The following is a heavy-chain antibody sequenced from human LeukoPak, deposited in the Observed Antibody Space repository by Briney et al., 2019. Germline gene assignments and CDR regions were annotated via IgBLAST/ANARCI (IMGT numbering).Heavy chain of an antibody. Sequence: SETLSLTCTVSGGSISSGDYYWSWIRQPPGKGLEWIGYIYYSGSTYYNPSLKSRVTISVDTSKNQFSLKLSSVTAADTAVYYCARESNKVVWGVIITHAFDYWGQGTLVTVSS. V-gene: IGHV4-30-4*08. D-gene: IGHD3-10*01. CDR3: ARESNKVVWGVIITHAFDY. CDR2: IYYSGST. CDR1: GGSISSGDYY. J-gene: IGHJ4*02.